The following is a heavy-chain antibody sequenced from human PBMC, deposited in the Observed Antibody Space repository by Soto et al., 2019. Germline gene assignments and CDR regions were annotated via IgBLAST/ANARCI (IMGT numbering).Heavy chain of an antibody. CDR1: GFTFSNYG. CDR3: TRDDRFKVVIIFPTTFDY. CDR2: ISYDGTNK. D-gene: IGHD3-3*01. J-gene: IGHJ4*02. Sequence: GGSLRLCCPASGFTFSNYGMHGVRQAPGKGLEWVALISYDGTNKYYAESVKGRFTISRDNSKNTLYLQMNSLRAEDTAVYYCTRDDRFKVVIIFPTTFDYWGQGTLVTVSS. V-gene: IGHV3-30*03.